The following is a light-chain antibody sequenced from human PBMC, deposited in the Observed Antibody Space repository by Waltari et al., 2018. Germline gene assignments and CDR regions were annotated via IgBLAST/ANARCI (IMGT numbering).Light chain of an antibody. CDR1: KRISSY. V-gene: IGKV1-39*01. CDR3: QQTYSNFRT. CDR2: AAS. Sequence: DIQMTQSPSSLSASVGDSVTIACRASKRISSYLNWYQQKPGQAPKLLIYAASSLQSGVPSRFSGSGFGTDFTLTINSLQPEDFAIYYCQQTYSNFRTFGQGTKV. J-gene: IGKJ1*01.